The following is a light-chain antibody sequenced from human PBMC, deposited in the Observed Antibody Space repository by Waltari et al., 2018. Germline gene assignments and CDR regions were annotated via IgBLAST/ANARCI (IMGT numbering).Light chain of an antibody. J-gene: IGLJ1*01. CDR2: KID. V-gene: IGLV1-47*01. Sequence: QSVLTQAPSESGTPGQTVNISCSGRTSNTGSRFVYWYKHVAGVAPKLLIYKIDRRPSGVPDRFSGSKSGNTASLTVSGLQAEDEADYFCNSYAGSKHYVFGTGTKVTVL. CDR3: NSYAGSKHYV. CDR1: TSNTGSRF.